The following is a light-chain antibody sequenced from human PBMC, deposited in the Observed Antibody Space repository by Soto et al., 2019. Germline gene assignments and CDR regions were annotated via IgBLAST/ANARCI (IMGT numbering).Light chain of an antibody. CDR1: QSVSSY. CDR3: QHNGRS. J-gene: IGKJ5*01. CDR2: DAS. Sequence: EIVLTQSPATLSLSPGERATLSCRASQSVSSYLAWYQQKPGQAPRLLIYDASNRATGIPARFSGSGSGTDFTLTISRLDPDDFAVYYCQHNGRSFGQGTRLEIK. V-gene: IGKV3-11*01.